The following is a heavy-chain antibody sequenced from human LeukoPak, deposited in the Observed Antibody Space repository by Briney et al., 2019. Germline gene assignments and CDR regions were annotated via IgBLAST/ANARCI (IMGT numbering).Heavy chain of an antibody. CDR2: IGAYNGNT. J-gene: IGHJ6*02. D-gene: IGHD3-3*01. CDR1: GYTFTSYS. CDR3: ARGGYYDFWRRRDIYYYGMDV. V-gene: IGHV1-18*01. Sequence: ASVKVSCKASGYTFTSYSISWVRQAPGQGLEWMGWIGAYNGNTNYAQKLQGRVTMTTDTSTSTAYMELRSLRSDDTAVYYCARGGYYDFWRRRDIYYYGMDVWGQGTTVTVSS.